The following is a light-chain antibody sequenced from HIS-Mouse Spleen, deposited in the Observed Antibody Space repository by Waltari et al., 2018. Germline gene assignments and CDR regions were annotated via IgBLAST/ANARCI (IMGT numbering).Light chain of an antibody. V-gene: IGKV3-20*01. CDR1: QSVSSSY. J-gene: IGKJ1*01. CDR2: GAS. CDR3: QQYGSSQWT. Sequence: EIVLTQSPGTLSLSPGERATLSCRASQSVSSSYLAWYQQKPGQAPRLRIYGASSRATGIPDRFSGSGSGTDFTLTISRLEPEDFAVYYCQQYGSSQWTFGQGTKVEIK.